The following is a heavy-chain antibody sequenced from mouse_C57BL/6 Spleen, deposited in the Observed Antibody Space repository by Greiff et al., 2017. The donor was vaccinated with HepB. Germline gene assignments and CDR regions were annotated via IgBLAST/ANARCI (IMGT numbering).Heavy chain of an antibody. Sequence: VKLQQPGTELVKPGASVKLSCKASGYTFTSYWMHWVKQRPGQGLEWIGNINPSNGGTNYNEKFKSKATLTVDKSSSTAYMQLSSLTSEDSAVYYCARRGYYGSSYVAWFACWGQGTLVTVSA. CDR3: ARRGYYGSSYVAWFAC. V-gene: IGHV1-53*01. J-gene: IGHJ3*01. D-gene: IGHD1-1*01. CDR2: INPSNGGT. CDR1: GYTFTSYW.